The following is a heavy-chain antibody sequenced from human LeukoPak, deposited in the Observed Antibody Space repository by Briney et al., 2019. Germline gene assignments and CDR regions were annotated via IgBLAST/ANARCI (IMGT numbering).Heavy chain of an antibody. CDR2: IYPGDSDT. CDR1: GYSFFRYW. Sequence: GESLKISCQASGYSFFRYWIGWVRQMPGKGLEWMGIIYPGDSDTRYSPSFQGQVTISADRSVSTVYLQWSSLKASDTAMYYCARGPPRAVLRFLEWLPANYYGMDVWGQGTTVTVSS. V-gene: IGHV5-51*01. CDR3: ARGPPRAVLRFLEWLPANYYGMDV. J-gene: IGHJ6*02. D-gene: IGHD3-3*01.